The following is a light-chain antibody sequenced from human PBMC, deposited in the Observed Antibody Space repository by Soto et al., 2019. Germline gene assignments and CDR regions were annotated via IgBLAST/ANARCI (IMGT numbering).Light chain of an antibody. Sequence: QSVLTQPPSVSAAPGQKVTLSCSGRSFNVGNNYVCWYQQVAGTAPKLLIYDTYKRPSGIPDRFSGSKSGTLATLGITGLQTGDEAYYYCASWDRSVSGVVFGGGTQLTVL. CDR3: ASWDRSVSGVV. CDR1: SFNVGNNY. J-gene: IGLJ3*02. V-gene: IGLV1-51*01. CDR2: DTY.